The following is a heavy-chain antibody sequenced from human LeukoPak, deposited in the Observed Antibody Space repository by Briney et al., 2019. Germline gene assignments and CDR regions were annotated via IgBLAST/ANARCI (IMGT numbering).Heavy chain of an antibody. D-gene: IGHD4-17*01. J-gene: IGHJ3*02. CDR1: GFTFSAYA. V-gene: IGHV3-23*01. CDR3: AIDPNGDYIGAFDM. Sequence: GGSLRLSCTASGFTFSAYAMRWVRQAPGKGPEWVSDIRGGGGSTFYADSVKGRFTISRDNSKYTLFLQMNSLRAEDTAVYYCAIDPNGDYIGAFDMWGPGTMVTVSS. CDR2: IRGGGGST.